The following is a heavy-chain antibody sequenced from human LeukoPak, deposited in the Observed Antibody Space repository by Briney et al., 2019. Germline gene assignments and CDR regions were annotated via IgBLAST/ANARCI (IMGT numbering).Heavy chain of an antibody. V-gene: IGHV4-39*07. D-gene: IGHD3-3*01. CDR3: ARFLEWLFDGNAFDI. Sequence: NSSETLSLTCSVSGGSISSSSYYWGWIRQPPGKGLEWIGSIYYSGSTYYNPSLKSRVTISVDTSRNQFSLKLSSVTAADTAVYYCARFLEWLFDGNAFDIWGQGTMVAVSS. J-gene: IGHJ3*02. CDR2: IYYSGST. CDR1: GGSISSSSYY.